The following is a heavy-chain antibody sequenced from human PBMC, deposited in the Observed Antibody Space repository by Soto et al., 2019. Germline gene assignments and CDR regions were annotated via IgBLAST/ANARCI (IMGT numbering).Heavy chain of an antibody. CDR1: GFTFNSYT. V-gene: IGHV3-23*01. CDR2: ISGSGINT. CDR3: AKGCGGDCFDAFDI. Sequence: EVQLLESGGGLVQSGGSLRLSCAASGFTFNSYTMSWVRQAPGKGLEWVSAISGSGINTYYADSVKGRFTISRDNSKNTLYLQLNSLRAEDTAVYYCAKGCGGDCFDAFDIWGLGTMVTVSS. J-gene: IGHJ3*02. D-gene: IGHD2-21*02.